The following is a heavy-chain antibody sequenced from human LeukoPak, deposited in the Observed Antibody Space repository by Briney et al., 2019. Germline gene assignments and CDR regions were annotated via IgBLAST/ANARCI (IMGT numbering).Heavy chain of an antibody. J-gene: IGHJ4*02. CDR1: GVSISSYY. CDR2: IYYSGST. Sequence: SETLSLTCTVSGVSISSYYWSWLRQPPGKGLEWIGYIYYSGSTNYNPSLKSRVTISVDTSKNQFFLKLSSVTAADTAVYYCARSYDSSGYYYRYWGQGTLVTVSS. D-gene: IGHD3-22*01. V-gene: IGHV4-59*01. CDR3: ARSYDSSGYYYRY.